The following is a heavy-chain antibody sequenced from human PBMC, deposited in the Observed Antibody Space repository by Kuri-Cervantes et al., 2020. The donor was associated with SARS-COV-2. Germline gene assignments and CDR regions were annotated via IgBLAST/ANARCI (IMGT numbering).Heavy chain of an antibody. D-gene: IGHD6-19*01. Sequence: GESLKISCAASGFTFSSYSMNWVRQAPGKGLEWVSSISSSSSYIYYADSVKGRFTISRDNAKNSLYLQMNSLRAEDTAVYYCARGGGGSGFFDHWGQGTLVTVSS. V-gene: IGHV3-21*01. J-gene: IGHJ4*02. CDR1: GFTFSSYS. CDR3: ARGGGGSGFFDH. CDR2: ISSSSSYI.